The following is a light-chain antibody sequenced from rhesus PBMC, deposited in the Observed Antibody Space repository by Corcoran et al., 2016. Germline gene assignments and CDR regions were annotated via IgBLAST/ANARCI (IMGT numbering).Light chain of an antibody. CDR1: ENVNNY. CDR2: KAS. J-gene: IGKJ1*01. Sequence: DIQMTQSPSSLSASVGDRVTITCRASENVNNYLNWYQQKPGKYPKLLIYKASILQSGVPSRFSGSGSGTDYTLTISSLQPEDVATYSCQHAYSTPWTFGHGTKVEI. V-gene: IGKV1-74*01. CDR3: QHAYSTPWT.